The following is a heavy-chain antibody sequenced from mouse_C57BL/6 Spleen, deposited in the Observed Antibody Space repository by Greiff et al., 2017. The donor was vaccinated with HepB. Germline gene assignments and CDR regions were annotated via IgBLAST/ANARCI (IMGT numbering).Heavy chain of an antibody. J-gene: IGHJ3*01. Sequence: EVMLVESGGGLVQPGGFLKLSCAASGFTFSDYYMYWVRQTPEKRLEWVAYISNGGGSTYYPDTVKGRFIISRDNATNTLYLQMSRLKSEDTAMYYCAIQGYYGSGAWFAYWGQGTLVTVSA. D-gene: IGHD1-1*01. CDR2: ISNGGGST. CDR3: AIQGYYGSGAWFAY. V-gene: IGHV5-12*01. CDR1: GFTFSDYY.